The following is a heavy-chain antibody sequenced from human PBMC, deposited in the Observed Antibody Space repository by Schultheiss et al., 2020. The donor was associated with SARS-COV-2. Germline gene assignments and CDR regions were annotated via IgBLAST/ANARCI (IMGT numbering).Heavy chain of an antibody. CDR2: ISAYNGNT. Sequence: ASVKVSCKASGYTFTNYDISWVRHSPGQGLEWMGWISAYNGNTKYAQKLQGRVTMTTDTSTSTAYMELRSLRSDDTAVYYCARDITNFGVVMGGMGVWGQGTTVTVSS. CDR3: ARDITNFGVVMGGMGV. CDR1: GYTFTNYD. V-gene: IGHV1-18*04. J-gene: IGHJ6*02. D-gene: IGHD3-3*01.